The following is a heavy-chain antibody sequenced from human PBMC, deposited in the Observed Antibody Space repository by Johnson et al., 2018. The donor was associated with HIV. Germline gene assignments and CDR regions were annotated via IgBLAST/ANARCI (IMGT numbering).Heavy chain of an antibody. CDR3: ARDPLTLTTTLDAFDL. V-gene: IGHV3-30*14. J-gene: IGHJ3*01. CDR1: GFTFSSYA. D-gene: IGHD4-17*01. CDR2: ISYDGSYK. Sequence: SCAASGFTFSSYAMHWVRQAPGKGLEWVGVISYDGSYKYYADSVKGRFTISRDSSQNTLYLQMNNLRAEDTAVYYCARDPLTLTTTLDAFDLWGQGTMVTVSS.